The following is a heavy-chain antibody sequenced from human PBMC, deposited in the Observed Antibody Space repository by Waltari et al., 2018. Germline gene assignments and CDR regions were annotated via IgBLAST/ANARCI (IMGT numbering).Heavy chain of an antibody. CDR2: IYYGGST. V-gene: IGHV4-39*01. CDR1: VGSISSSSYY. J-gene: IGHJ4*02. D-gene: IGHD6-19*01. CDR3: ARIRYDSSGFVDY. Sequence: QLQLQESGPGLVKPSETLSLTCTVSVGSISSSSYYWGWFRQPPGKGLEGFGGIYYGGSTYYNPSLKSRVTISVDTSKNQFSLKLSSVTAADTAVYYCARIRYDSSGFVDYWGQGTLVTVSS.